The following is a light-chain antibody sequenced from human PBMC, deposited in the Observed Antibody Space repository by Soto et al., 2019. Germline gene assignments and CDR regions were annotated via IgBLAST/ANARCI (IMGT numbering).Light chain of an antibody. CDR2: EVT. CDR1: SSDVGFFNY. V-gene: IGLV2-14*01. Sequence: QSALTQPASVSGSPGQSITISCTGTSSDVGFFNYVSWYQHHPGKAPKLMIFEVTNRPSGVSIRFSGSKSGNTASLTISGLQAEDEADYYCSSFTGSTTVVFGGGTQLTVL. J-gene: IGLJ2*01. CDR3: SSFTGSTTVV.